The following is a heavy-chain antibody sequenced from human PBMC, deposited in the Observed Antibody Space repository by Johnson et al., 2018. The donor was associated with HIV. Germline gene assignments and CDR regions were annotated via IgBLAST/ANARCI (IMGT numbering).Heavy chain of an antibody. CDR1: GFTFSSYG. J-gene: IGHJ3*02. Sequence: QVQLVESGGGVVQPGRSLRLSCAASGFTFSSYGMHWVRQAPGKGLEWVAVISYDGSNKYYGDSVKGRFTISRDNAKNPLYLQMNSRGAEDTAVYYRARGGGDYYRDAFDIWGLGTMVTVSS. V-gene: IGHV3-30*03. CDR2: ISYDGSNK. D-gene: IGHD1-26*01. CDR3: ARGGGDYYRDAFDI.